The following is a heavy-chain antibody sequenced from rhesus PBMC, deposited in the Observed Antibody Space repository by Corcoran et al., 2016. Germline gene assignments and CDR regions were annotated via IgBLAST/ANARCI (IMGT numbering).Heavy chain of an antibody. Sequence: QVQLQESGPGLVKPSATLSLTSAVSGASIMRYWWSWTPRPPGTGLEWIGEINGNSGSTYDNPSLKSRVTISKDASKNQFSLKLSSVTAADTAVYYCAREGSGWSNRFDVWGPGVLVTVSS. D-gene: IGHD6S26*01. CDR2: INGNSGST. V-gene: IGHV4-80*01. CDR3: AREGSGWSNRFDV. J-gene: IGHJ5-1*01. CDR1: GASIMRYW.